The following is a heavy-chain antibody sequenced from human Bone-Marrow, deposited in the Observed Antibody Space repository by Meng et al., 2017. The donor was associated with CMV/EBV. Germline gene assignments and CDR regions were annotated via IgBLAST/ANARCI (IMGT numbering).Heavy chain of an antibody. CDR3: ARGYSGSYQGGLVY. Sequence: ASVKVSCKASGYTFTSYGISWVRQAPGQGLEWMGWISAYNGNTNYAQKFQGRVTMTTDTSTSTASMELRSLRFDDTAVYYCARGYSGSYQGGLVYWGQGTLVTVSS. CDR2: ISAYNGNT. CDR1: GYTFTSYG. D-gene: IGHD1-26*01. V-gene: IGHV1-18*01. J-gene: IGHJ4*02.